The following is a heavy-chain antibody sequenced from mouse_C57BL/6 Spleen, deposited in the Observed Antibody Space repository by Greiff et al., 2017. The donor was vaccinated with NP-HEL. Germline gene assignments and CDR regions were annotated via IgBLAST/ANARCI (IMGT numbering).Heavy chain of an antibody. CDR3: ARGVSDWYFDV. Sequence: VQLQQSGAELARPGASVKLSCKASGYTFTSYGISWVKQRPGQGLEWIGVINPGSGGTNYNEKFKGKATLTADKSSSTAYMQLSSLTSEDSAVYFCARGVSDWYFDVWGTGTTVTVSS. J-gene: IGHJ1*03. CDR1: GYTFTSYG. CDR2: INPGSGGT. V-gene: IGHV1-81*01.